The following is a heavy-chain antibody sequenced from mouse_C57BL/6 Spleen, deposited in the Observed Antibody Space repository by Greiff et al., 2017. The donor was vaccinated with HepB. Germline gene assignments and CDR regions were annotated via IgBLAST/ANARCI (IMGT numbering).Heavy chain of an antibody. Sequence: EVQLMESGGGLVKPGGSLKLSCAASGFTFSSYAMSWVRQTPEKRLEWVATISDGGSYTYYPDNVKGRFTISRDNAKNNLYLQMSHLKSEDTAMYYCARDRNYGNGGMDYWGQGTSVTVSS. CDR1: GFTFSSYA. CDR3: ARDRNYGNGGMDY. J-gene: IGHJ4*01. V-gene: IGHV5-4*01. D-gene: IGHD2-1*01. CDR2: ISDGGSYT.